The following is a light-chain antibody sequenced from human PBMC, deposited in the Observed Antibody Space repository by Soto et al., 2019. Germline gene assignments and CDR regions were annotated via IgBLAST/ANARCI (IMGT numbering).Light chain of an antibody. CDR3: QQYGSSPGT. V-gene: IGKV3-20*01. CDR1: QSVSSSY. CDR2: GTS. Sequence: EIVLTHSPGTLSLSPGERATLSCSASQSVSSSYLAWYKQKPGQATRLLMFGTSRRATGIPDRFSGSGSGTDFTLTISRLEPEDFAVYYCQQYGSSPGTFGQGTKLEIK. J-gene: IGKJ2*01.